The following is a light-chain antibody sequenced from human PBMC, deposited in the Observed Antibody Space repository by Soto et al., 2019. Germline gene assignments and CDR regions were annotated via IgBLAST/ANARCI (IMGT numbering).Light chain of an antibody. CDR2: GAS. CDR1: QSVSSRY. V-gene: IGKV3-20*01. J-gene: IGKJ5*01. Sequence: EIVVTKSAGTVSLSPWERATLSCRASQSVSSRYLAWYQQKPGQAPRLLIHGASSRPTGIPDRFSGSGSGTDFTLTISRLEPDDFAGYFCQQYGSSPLTFGQGTRLEIK. CDR3: QQYGSSPLT.